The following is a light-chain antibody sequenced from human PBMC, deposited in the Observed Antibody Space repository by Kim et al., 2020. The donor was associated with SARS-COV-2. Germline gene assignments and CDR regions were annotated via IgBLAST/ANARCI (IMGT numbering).Light chain of an antibody. CDR3: HSRDSSGGV. V-gene: IGLV3-19*01. J-gene: IGLJ3*02. Sequence: SVVLGQTVRITCQGDSLRTYYASWYQQRPGQAPVLVIYGQDSRPSGIPDRFSCSTSGNTASLTITGAQAEDEADYYCHSRDSSGGVFGGGTQLTVL. CDR1: SLRTYY. CDR2: GQD.